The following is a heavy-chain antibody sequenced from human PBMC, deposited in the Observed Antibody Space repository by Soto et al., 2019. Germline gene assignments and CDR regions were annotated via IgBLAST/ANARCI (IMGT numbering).Heavy chain of an antibody. CDR2: IIPIFGTA. J-gene: IGHJ4*02. CDR3: ARLGTIFGVVGDGRDY. D-gene: IGHD3-3*01. V-gene: IGHV1-69*01. CDR1: GGTFSSYA. Sequence: QVQLVQSGAEVKKPGSSVKVSCKASGGTFSSYAISWVRQAPGQGLEWMGGIIPIFGTANYAQKFQGRVTITADESTSTAYMELSGLRSEDTAVYYCARLGTIFGVVGDGRDYWGQGTLVTVSS.